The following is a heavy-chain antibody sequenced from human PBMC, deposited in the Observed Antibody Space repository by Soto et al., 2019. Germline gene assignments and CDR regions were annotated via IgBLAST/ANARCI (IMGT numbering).Heavy chain of an antibody. CDR3: ARDSFQYCNDSSGSIGGDAFDI. V-gene: IGHV4-34*01. CDR1: GGSFSGYY. Sequence: PSETLSLTCAVYGGSFSGYYWSWIRQPPGKGLEWIGEINHSRSTNYNPSLKSRVTISVDTSKNQFSLKLSSVTAADTAVYYCARDSFQYCNDSSGSIGGDAFDIWGQGTMVTVSS. CDR2: INHSRST. D-gene: IGHD3-22*01. J-gene: IGHJ3*02.